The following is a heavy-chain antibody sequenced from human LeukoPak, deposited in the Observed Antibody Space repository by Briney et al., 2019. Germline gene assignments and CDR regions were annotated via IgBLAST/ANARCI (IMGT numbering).Heavy chain of an antibody. J-gene: IGHJ4*02. CDR1: GYTFTGYY. CDR3: ARAPPQRFLEWLSPQQDFDY. V-gene: IGHV1-2*02. D-gene: IGHD3-3*01. CDR2: INPNSGGT. Sequence: ASVKVSCKASGYTFTGYYMHWVRQAPGQGLEWMGWINPNSGGTNYAQKFQGRVTMTRDTSISTAYMELSRLRSDDTAVYYCARAPPQRFLEWLSPQQDFDYWGQGTLVTVSS.